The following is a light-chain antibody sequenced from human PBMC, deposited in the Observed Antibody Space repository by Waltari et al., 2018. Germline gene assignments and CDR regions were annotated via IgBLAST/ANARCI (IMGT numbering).Light chain of an antibody. CDR2: DVT. Sequence: QSALTQPASVSGSPGQSITISCTGTSSDVGGFNYVSWYQQHPGEAPKLLLYDVTQRPSGVSNRVSGSKSANTASLTISGLQAGDEAHYYCSSYSSISTLVFGGGTKLTVL. J-gene: IGLJ2*01. V-gene: IGLV2-14*03. CDR1: SSDVGGFNY. CDR3: SSYSSISTLV.